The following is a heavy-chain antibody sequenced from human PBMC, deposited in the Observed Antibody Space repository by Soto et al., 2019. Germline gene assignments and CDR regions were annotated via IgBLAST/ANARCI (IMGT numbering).Heavy chain of an antibody. V-gene: IGHV3-23*01. CDR2: ISGSGGST. CDR3: AKDGGPETYGDFSYFQH. CDR1: GFTFSSYA. Sequence: GGSLRLSCAASGFTFSSYAMSWVRQAPGKGLEWVSAISGSGGSTYYADSVKGRFTISRDNSKNTLYLQMNSLRAEDTAVYYCAKDGGPETYGDFSYFQHWGQGTLVTVSS. J-gene: IGHJ1*01. D-gene: IGHD4-17*01.